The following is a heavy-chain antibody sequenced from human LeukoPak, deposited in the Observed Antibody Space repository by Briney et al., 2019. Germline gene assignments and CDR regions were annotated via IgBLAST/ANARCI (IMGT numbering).Heavy chain of an antibody. CDR3: AREGAKRRDGYNYFDY. CDR2: ISYDGSNK. V-gene: IGHV3-30*03. Sequence: GGSLRLSCAASGFTFSNYGMHWVRQAPGKGLEWVAIISYDGSNKYYADSVKGRFTISRDNSKNTLYLQMNSLRAEDTAVYYCAREGAKRRDGYNYFDYWGQGTLVTVSS. D-gene: IGHD5-24*01. J-gene: IGHJ4*02. CDR1: GFTFSNYG.